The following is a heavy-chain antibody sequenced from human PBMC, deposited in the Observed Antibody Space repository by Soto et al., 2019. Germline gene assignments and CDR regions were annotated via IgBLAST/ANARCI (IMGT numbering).Heavy chain of an antibody. Sequence: EVQLVASGGGLVQPGGSLRLSCAASGFSFSDHFMDWVRQAPGQGLEWVGRIRNAAKSYTTEYAASVKGRLIISRDDSKNALDLQMNSLKNEDTAVYYCARDRVLVHEAWIGYDMDVWGQGTTVTVSS. J-gene: IGHJ6*02. V-gene: IGHV3-72*01. CDR2: IRNAAKSYTT. D-gene: IGHD3-10*01. CDR3: ARDRVLVHEAWIGYDMDV. CDR1: GFSFSDHF.